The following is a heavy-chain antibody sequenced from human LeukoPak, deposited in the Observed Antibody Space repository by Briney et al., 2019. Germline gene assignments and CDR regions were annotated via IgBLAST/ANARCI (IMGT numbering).Heavy chain of an antibody. D-gene: IGHD1-14*01. CDR2: INHSGST. CDR3: ASNRDDAFDI. Sequence: SETLSLTCAVYGGSFSGYYWSWIRQPPGKGLEWIGEINHSGSTNYNPSLKSRVTISVDTSKNQFSLKLSSVTAADTAVYYCASNRDDAFDIWGQGTMVTVSS. V-gene: IGHV4-34*01. J-gene: IGHJ3*02. CDR1: GGSFSGYY.